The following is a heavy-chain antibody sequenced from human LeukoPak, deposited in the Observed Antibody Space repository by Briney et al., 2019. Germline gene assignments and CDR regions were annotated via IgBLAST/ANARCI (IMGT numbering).Heavy chain of an antibody. J-gene: IGHJ4*02. V-gene: IGHV3-7*01. CDR2: IKKDGSQK. D-gene: IGHD1-26*01. CDR3: ARGELPYILGFDY. CDR1: GFTFSTYW. Sequence: GGSLRLSCAASGFTFSTYWMSWVRQAPGRGPEWVANIKKDGSQKYYVDSVKGRFTISRDNAENSLYLQMNSLRAEDTAVYYCARGELPYILGFDYWGQGTLVTVSS.